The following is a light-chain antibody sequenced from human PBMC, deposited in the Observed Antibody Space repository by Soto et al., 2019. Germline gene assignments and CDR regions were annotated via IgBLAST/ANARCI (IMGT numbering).Light chain of an antibody. CDR1: SGHSSYI. Sequence: QSVLTQSSSASASLGSSVKLTCTLSSGHSSYIIAWHQQQPGKAPRYLMKLEGSGSYNKGSGVPDRFSGSSSGADRYVTISNLQFEDEADYYCETWDSNTHTVFGGGTKLTVL. CDR3: ETWDSNTHTV. V-gene: IGLV4-60*02. J-gene: IGLJ3*02. CDR2: LEGSGSY.